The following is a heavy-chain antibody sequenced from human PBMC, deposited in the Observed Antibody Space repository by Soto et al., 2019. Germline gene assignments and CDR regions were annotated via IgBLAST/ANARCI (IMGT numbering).Heavy chain of an antibody. CDR1: GGSISSSNW. Sequence: PSETLSLTCAVSGGSISSSNWWSWVRQPPGKGLEWIGEIYHSGSTNYNPSLKSRVTISVDKSKNQFSLKLSSVTAADTAVYYCARGEVGIAAAGHVNWFDPWGQGTLVTVSS. CDR3: ARGEVGIAAAGHVNWFDP. J-gene: IGHJ5*02. CDR2: IYHSGST. V-gene: IGHV4-4*02. D-gene: IGHD6-13*01.